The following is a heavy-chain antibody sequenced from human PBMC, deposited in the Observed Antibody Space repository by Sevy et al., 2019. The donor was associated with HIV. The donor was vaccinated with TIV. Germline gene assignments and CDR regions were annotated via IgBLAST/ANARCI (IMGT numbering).Heavy chain of an antibody. CDR2: INPNSGGT. CDR3: ARVSTMIVAY. CDR1: GYTFTGYY. J-gene: IGHJ4*02. Sequence: GESLKISCKASGYTFTGYYIHWLRQVPGQGFEWMGWINPNSGGTNSAQKFQDRVTMTRDTSINTAYMELTRLGSDDTAVYYCARVSTMIVAYWGQGTLVTVSS. V-gene: IGHV1-2*02. D-gene: IGHD3-22*01.